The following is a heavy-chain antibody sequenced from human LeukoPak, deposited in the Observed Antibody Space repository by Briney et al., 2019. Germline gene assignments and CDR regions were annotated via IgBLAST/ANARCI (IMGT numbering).Heavy chain of an antibody. CDR3: ARENKRCSGGSCYSFGY. J-gene: IGHJ4*02. CDR2: INPNSGGT. Sequence: ASVKVSRKASGYTFIGYYMHWVRQAPGQGLEWMGWINPNSGGTDYSQKFQGRVTMTRDTSISTAYMELSRLRSDDTAVYYCARENKRCSGGSCYSFGYWGQGTLVTVSS. CDR1: GYTFIGYY. V-gene: IGHV1-2*02. D-gene: IGHD2-15*01.